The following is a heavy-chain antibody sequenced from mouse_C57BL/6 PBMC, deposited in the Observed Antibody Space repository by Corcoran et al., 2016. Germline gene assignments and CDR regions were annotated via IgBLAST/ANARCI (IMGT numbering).Heavy chain of an antibody. Sequence: EVQLQQSGPELVKPGASVKISCKASGYTFTDYYMNWVKQSHGKSLEWIGDINPKNGGTSYNQKFKGKATLTVDKSSSTAYMELRSLTSEDSAVYYCARSDYYGSSYGAMDYWGQGTSVTVSS. J-gene: IGHJ4*01. D-gene: IGHD1-1*01. V-gene: IGHV1-26*01. CDR3: ARSDYYGSSYGAMDY. CDR1: GYTFTDYY. CDR2: INPKNGGT.